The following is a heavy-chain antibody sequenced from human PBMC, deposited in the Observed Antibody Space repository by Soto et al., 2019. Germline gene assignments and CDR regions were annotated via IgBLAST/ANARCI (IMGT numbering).Heavy chain of an antibody. Sequence: PGGSLRLSCAASGFTFSNYAMNWVRQAPGKGLEWVSSVVASGSGTNYADAVRGRFTISRDNAKNTVYLQMNRLRGEDTAVYYGGSVFDYWGQGTPVPVPS. CDR2: VVASGSGT. D-gene: IGHD2-15*01. V-gene: IGHV3-23*01. CDR3: GSVFDY. CDR1: GFTFSNYA. J-gene: IGHJ4*02.